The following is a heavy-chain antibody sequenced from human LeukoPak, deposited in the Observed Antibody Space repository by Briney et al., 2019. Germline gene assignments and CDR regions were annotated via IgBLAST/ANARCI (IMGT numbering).Heavy chain of an antibody. CDR2: MYSGDSK. J-gene: IGHJ4*02. D-gene: IGHD3-3*01. CDR3: AREALVRSRLNYDFWSGYYTGAPYYFDY. Sequence: GGSPRLSCAASGFTVSSNYMSWVRQAAGKGLEWVSAMYSGDSKDYADSVKGRFTISRDNAKNSLYLQMNSLRAEDTAVYYCAREALVRSRLNYDFWSGYYTGAPYYFDYWGQGTLVTVSS. V-gene: IGHV3-53*01. CDR1: GFTVSSNY.